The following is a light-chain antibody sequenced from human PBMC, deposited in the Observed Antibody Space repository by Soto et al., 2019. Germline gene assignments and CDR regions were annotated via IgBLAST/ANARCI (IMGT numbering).Light chain of an antibody. CDR1: QSVSSN. V-gene: IGKV3-11*01. CDR2: DAS. CDR3: QQRSNWPLLT. J-gene: IGKJ4*01. Sequence: EIVLTQSPATLSLSPGERATLSCRASQSVSSNLAWYQQKPGQAPRLLIYDASNRATGIPARFSGSGSGTDFILIISSLKPEDFAVYYCQQRSNWPLLTFGGGTKVEIK.